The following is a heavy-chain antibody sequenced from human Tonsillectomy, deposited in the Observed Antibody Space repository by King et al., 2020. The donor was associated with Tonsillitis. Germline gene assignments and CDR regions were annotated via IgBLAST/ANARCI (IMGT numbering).Heavy chain of an antibody. CDR2: ISDRGGGT. V-gene: IGHV3-23*04. Sequence: QLVQSGGGLVQPGGSLRLSCAASGFTFSSYFMGWVRRAPGKGLEWVSGISDRGGGTYYADSVKGRFTISRDNYKNTLFLQVTSLRAADTSVYYCAKRRFHFFDYWGQGTLVTVSS. CDR1: GFTFSSYF. CDR3: AKRRFHFFDY. D-gene: IGHD3-10*01. J-gene: IGHJ4*02.